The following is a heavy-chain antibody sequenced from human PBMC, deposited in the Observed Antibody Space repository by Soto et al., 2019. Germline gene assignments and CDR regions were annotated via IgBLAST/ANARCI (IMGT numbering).Heavy chain of an antibody. CDR2: IYYSGST. CDR3: ARLPTSGGWYSDYYYYGRDV. Sequence: PSETLSLTCTVSGGSISSSSYYWGWIRQPPGKGLEWIGSIYYSGSTYYNPSLKNRVTISVDTSKKQFSLKLSSVTAADTAVYNCARLPTSGGWYSDYYYYGRDVWGQGTTVTVSS. J-gene: IGHJ6*02. D-gene: IGHD6-13*01. CDR1: GGSISSSSYY. V-gene: IGHV4-39*01.